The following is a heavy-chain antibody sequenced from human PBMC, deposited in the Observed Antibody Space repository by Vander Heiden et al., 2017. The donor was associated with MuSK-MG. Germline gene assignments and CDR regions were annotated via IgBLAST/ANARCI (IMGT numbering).Heavy chain of an antibody. Sequence: EVLLVESGGALVQPGGSLRLSCAASGFTFSDYYIDWVRQAPGRGLEWVARSRSKTKSYTTDYAASVIGRFTVSRDDSENSLYLRMKSLKTEDTAVYYFTRGAAGGYFFDYWGQGTLVTVSA. D-gene: IGHD6-19*01. CDR3: TRGAAGGYFFDY. J-gene: IGHJ4*02. V-gene: IGHV3-72*01. CDR2: SRSKTKSYTT. CDR1: GFTFSDYY.